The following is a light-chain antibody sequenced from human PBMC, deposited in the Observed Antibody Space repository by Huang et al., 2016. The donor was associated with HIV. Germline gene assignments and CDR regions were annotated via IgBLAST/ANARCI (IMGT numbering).Light chain of an antibody. CDR1: QDIGTS. CDR3: QQLHTYPIT. V-gene: IGKV1-13*02. Sequence: AVQVTQSPSSLSASVGDTVIISFRASQDIGTSLAWSQQRTGRAPKLLISAASTLQTGVPARFSGDAAGTYFTLFITNLQPEDVATYYCQQLHTYPITFGQGTRLDMK. CDR2: AAS. J-gene: IGKJ5*01.